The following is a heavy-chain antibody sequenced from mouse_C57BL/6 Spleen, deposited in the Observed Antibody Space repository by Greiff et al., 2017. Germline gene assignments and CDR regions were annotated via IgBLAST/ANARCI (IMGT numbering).Heavy chain of an antibody. J-gene: IGHJ3*01. Sequence: VQGVESGPGLVAPSQSLSITCTVSGFSLTSYGVDWVRQSPGKGLEWLGVIWGVGSTNYHSALKSRLSISKDSSKSQVFLKMNSRQTDDTAMYYWASLRVYDSRDFAYGGQGTLVTVSA. V-gene: IGHV2-6*01. CDR3: ASLRVYDSRDFAY. CDR1: GFSLTSYG. D-gene: IGHD1-1*01. CDR2: IWGVGST.